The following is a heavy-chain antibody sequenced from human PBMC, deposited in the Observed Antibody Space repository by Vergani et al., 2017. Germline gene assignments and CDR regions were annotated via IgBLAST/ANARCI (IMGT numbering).Heavy chain of an antibody. J-gene: IGHJ6*02. Sequence: QVQLVQSGAEVKKPGASVKVSCKASGYTFTSYAMHWVRQAPGQRLEWMGWINACNGNTKYSQKFQGRVTITRDTSASTAYMELSSLRSEDTAVYYCARTTVVTPDYGMDVWGQGTTVTVS. CDR1: GYTFTSYA. CDR3: ARTTVVTPDYGMDV. V-gene: IGHV1-3*01. D-gene: IGHD4-23*01. CDR2: INACNGNT.